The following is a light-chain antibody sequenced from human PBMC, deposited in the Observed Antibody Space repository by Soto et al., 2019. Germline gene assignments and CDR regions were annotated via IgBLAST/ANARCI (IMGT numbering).Light chain of an antibody. J-gene: IGLJ2*01. V-gene: IGLV2-23*01. Sequence: QSALTQPASVSGSPGQSITISCTGTSSDVGGYNLVSWYQQHPGKPPKLMIYEGSKRPSGVSNRFSGSKSGNTASLTISGLQAEDEADYYCCSYAGSSTLLFGGGTKLTVL. CDR2: EGS. CDR3: CSYAGSSTLL. CDR1: SSDVGGYNL.